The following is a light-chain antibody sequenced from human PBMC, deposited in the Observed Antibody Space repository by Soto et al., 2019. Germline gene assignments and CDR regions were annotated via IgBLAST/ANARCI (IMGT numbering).Light chain of an antibody. V-gene: IGKV2-28*01. CDR2: LGS. CDR1: QSLRHSNGYNY. J-gene: IGKJ4*01. CDR3: MQALQTPLT. Sequence: DIVMTQSPLSLPVTPGEPASISCRASQSLRHSNGYNYLDWYLQKPGQSPQLLIYLGSNRSSGVPDRFSGSGSGTDFTLKISRVEAEDVGVYYCMQALQTPLTFGGGT.